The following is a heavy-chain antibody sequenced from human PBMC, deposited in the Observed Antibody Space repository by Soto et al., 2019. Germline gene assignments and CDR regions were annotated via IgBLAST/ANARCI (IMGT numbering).Heavy chain of an antibody. D-gene: IGHD1-26*01. CDR1: GFTFSSYW. V-gene: IGHV3-7*03. CDR2: INRDGSEK. J-gene: IGHJ4*02. CDR3: ARGWEGYFDY. Sequence: GGSLRLSCAVSGFTFSSYWMGWVRQAPGTGLEWVANINRDGSEKHYVDSVEGRFTISRDNAKNSLYLHINSLRVDDTAVYYCARGWEGYFDYWGQGTLVTVSS.